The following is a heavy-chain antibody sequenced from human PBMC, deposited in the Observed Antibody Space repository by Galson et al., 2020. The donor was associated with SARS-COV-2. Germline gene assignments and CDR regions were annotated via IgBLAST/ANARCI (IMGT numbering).Heavy chain of an antibody. CDR2: IYYSGST. V-gene: IGHV4-39*07. Sequence: SETLSLTCTVSGGSISSSSYYWGWIRQPPGKGLEWIGSIYYSGSTYYNPSLKSRVTISVDTSNNQFSLKLSSVTAADTAVYYCAREKRGIAARPVADYYYYYMDVWGKGTTVTVSS. CDR1: GGSISSSSYY. D-gene: IGHD6-6*01. J-gene: IGHJ6*03. CDR3: AREKRGIAARPVADYYYYYMDV.